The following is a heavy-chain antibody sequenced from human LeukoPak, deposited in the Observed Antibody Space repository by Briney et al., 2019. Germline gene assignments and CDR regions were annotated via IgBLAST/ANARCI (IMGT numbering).Heavy chain of an antibody. J-gene: IGHJ4*02. CDR1: GFTLSTYS. Sequence: GGSLRLSCAASGFTLSTYSMNWVRQAAGKGLEWVSAISGSGGSTYYADSVKGRFTISRDNSENTLYLQMNSLRAEDTAVYYCAKDWNRFGYWGQGTLVTVSS. D-gene: IGHD1-1*01. CDR3: AKDWNRFGY. V-gene: IGHV3-23*01. CDR2: ISGSGGST.